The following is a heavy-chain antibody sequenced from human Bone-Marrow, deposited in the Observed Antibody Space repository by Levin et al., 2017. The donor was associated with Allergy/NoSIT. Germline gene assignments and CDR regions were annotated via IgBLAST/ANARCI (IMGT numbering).Heavy chain of an antibody. Sequence: PGGSLRLSCAASGFSFSTYAMSWVRQAPGKGLEWVSSLSGSGANTYYADSVKGRFTISRDNSKNTLFLQMNSLRVDDTAVYYCAANHYDSSGNYYVEIDYWGQGTPVTVSS. V-gene: IGHV3-23*01. D-gene: IGHD3-22*01. CDR1: GFSFSTYA. CDR3: AANHYDSSGNYYVEIDY. J-gene: IGHJ4*02. CDR2: LSGSGANT.